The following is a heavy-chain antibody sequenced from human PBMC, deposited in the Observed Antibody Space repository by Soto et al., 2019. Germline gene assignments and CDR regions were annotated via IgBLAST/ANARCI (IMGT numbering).Heavy chain of an antibody. CDR3: AGEFDYYDSSGYYHPFNY. CDR1: GGSISSSSYY. J-gene: IGHJ4*02. V-gene: IGHV4-39*01. CDR2: IYYSGST. Sequence: QLQLQESGPGLVKPSETLSLTCTVSGGSISSSSYYWGWIRQPPGKGLEWIGSIYYSGSTYYNPSLKSRVTISVDTSKNQFSLKLSSVTAADTAVYYCAGEFDYYDSSGYYHPFNYWGQGTLVTVSS. D-gene: IGHD3-22*01.